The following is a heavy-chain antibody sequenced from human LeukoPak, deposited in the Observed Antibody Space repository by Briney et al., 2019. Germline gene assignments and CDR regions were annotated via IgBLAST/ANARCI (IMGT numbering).Heavy chain of an antibody. J-gene: IGHJ4*02. CDR1: GYTFTGYY. CDR3: ASGTGIVLRFLEWLLRS. Sequence: ASVKVSCKASGYTFTGYYMHWVRQAPGQGLEWMGWINPNSGGTNYAQKFQGRVTMTRDTSISTAYMELSRLRSDDTAVYYCASGTGIVLRFLEWLLRSRGQGTLVTVSS. D-gene: IGHD3-3*01. V-gene: IGHV1-2*02. CDR2: INPNSGGT.